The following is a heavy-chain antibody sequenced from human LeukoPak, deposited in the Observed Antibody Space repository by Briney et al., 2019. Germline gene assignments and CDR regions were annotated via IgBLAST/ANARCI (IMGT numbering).Heavy chain of an antibody. J-gene: IGHJ4*02. D-gene: IGHD5-24*01. Sequence: SGTLSLTCTVSGGSISSSSYYWGWIRQPPGTGLEWIGSIYYSGSTYYNPSLKSRVTISVDTSKNQFSLKLSSVTAADTAVYYCARRRRDGYNTFDYWGQGTLVTVSS. V-gene: IGHV4-39*01. CDR1: GGSISSSSYY. CDR2: IYYSGST. CDR3: ARRRRDGYNTFDY.